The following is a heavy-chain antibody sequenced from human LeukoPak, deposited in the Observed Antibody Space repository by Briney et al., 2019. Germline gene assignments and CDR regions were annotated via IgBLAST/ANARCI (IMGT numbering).Heavy chain of an antibody. CDR1: GDSIGSYH. D-gene: IGHD3-16*01. V-gene: IGHV4-59*01. J-gene: IGHJ4*02. Sequence: SETLSLTCTVSGDSIGSYHWSWIRQSPGKGLEWIGYISYSGSTNYKPSLKSRVTISVDTSKNQFSLQLSSVTAADTAVYYCARVGRGDHTWGSYYFDHWGQGTLVTVSS. CDR3: ARVGRGDHTWGSYYFDH. CDR2: ISYSGST.